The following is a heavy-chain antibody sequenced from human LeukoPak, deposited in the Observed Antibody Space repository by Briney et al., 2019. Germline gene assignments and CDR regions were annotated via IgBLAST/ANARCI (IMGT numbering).Heavy chain of an antibody. CDR3: ARTGYCSSTSCFGPPDY. V-gene: IGHV1-46*01. CDR2: INPSGGST. J-gene: IGHJ4*02. CDR1: GYTFTSYY. D-gene: IGHD2-2*01. Sequence: ASVKVSCKASGYTFTSYYMHWVRQAPGQGLEWMGIINPSGGSTSYAQKFQGRFTISRDNAKNSLYLQMNSLRAEDTAVYYCARTGYCSSTSCFGPPDYWGQGTLVTVSS.